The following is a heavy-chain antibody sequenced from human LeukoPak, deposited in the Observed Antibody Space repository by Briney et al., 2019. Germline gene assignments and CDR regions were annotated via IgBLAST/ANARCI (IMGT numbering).Heavy chain of an antibody. D-gene: IGHD3-10*01. CDR1: GGSISSGDYY. Sequence: SKTLSLTCTVSGGSISSGDYYWGWIRQPPGKGLEWIGYIYYSGSTYYNPSLKSRVTISVDTSKNQFSLKLSSVTAADTAVYYCARGGYYGSGSYWGTFDYWGQGTLVSVSS. J-gene: IGHJ4*02. CDR2: IYYSGST. CDR3: ARGGYYGSGSYWGTFDY. V-gene: IGHV4-30-4*01.